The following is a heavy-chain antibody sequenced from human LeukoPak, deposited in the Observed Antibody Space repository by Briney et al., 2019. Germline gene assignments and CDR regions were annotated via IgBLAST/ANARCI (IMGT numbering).Heavy chain of an antibody. V-gene: IGHV1-69*05. CDR3: ARVPGGYYYMDV. CDR1: GGTFTSYA. Sequence: GASVKVSCKASGGTFTSYAISWVRQAPGQGLEWMGGIIPIFGTANYAQKFQGRVTITTDESTSPAYMELSSLRSEDTAVYYCARVPGGYYYMDVWGKGTTVTVSS. CDR2: IIPIFGTA. D-gene: IGHD1-26*01. J-gene: IGHJ6*03.